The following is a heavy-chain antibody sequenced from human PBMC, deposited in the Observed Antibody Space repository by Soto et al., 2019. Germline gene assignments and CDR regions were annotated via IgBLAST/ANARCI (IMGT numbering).Heavy chain of an antibody. CDR3: ARELHYYDNSDEVRVAFDI. CDR1: GGSLSTYK. J-gene: IGHJ3*02. Sequence: QLQLVQSGAEVKRPGSSVKVSCRASGGSLSTYKISWDRQAPGQGLQWLGAIIPMSGTATYAQKFQARVTFSADESMTTAYMDLGGLRAEDTAVYYCARELHYYDNSDEVRVAFDIWGQGTMVTVSS. CDR2: IIPMSGTA. D-gene: IGHD3-22*01. V-gene: IGHV1-69*01.